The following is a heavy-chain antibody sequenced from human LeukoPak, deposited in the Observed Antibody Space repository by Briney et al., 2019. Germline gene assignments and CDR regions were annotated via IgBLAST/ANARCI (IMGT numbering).Heavy chain of an antibody. CDR1: GFTFSSYG. CDR3: ARGDIVVVPAARSGY. Sequence: PGGSLRLSCAASGFTFSSYGMHWVRQAPGKGLEWVAVIWYDGSNKYYADSVKGRFTISRDNSKNTLYLQMNSLRAEDTAVYYCARGDIVVVPAARSGYWGQGTLVTVSS. D-gene: IGHD2-2*01. J-gene: IGHJ4*02. V-gene: IGHV3-33*01. CDR2: IWYDGSNK.